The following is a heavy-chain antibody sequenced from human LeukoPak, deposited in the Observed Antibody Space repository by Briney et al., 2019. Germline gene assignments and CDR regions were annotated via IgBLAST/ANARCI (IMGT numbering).Heavy chain of an antibody. Sequence: SETLSLTCTVSGGSISSYYWSWIRQPPGKGLEWIGYIYYSGSTNYNPSLKSRVTISVDTSKNQFSLKLSSVTAADTAVYYCARFLYSSSSNFDYWGQGTLVTVSS. J-gene: IGHJ4*02. CDR2: IYYSGST. D-gene: IGHD6-6*01. V-gene: IGHV4-59*01. CDR3: ARFLYSSSSNFDY. CDR1: GGSISSYY.